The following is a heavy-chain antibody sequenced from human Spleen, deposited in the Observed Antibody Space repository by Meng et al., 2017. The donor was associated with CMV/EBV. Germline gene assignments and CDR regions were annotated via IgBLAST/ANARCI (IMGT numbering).Heavy chain of an antibody. CDR3: ARDGRFVHNEGMDV. CDR2: IIPIFGTP. D-gene: IGHD3-10*01. V-gene: IGHV1-69*05. J-gene: IGHJ6*02. Sequence: SVKVSCKASGGTLSSYAFSWVRQAPGQGLEWMGGIIPIFGTPSYAQRFQGRVAITTDESTSTAYMELSSLTSEDTAVYYCARDGRFVHNEGMDVWGQGTTVTVSS. CDR1: GGTLSSYA.